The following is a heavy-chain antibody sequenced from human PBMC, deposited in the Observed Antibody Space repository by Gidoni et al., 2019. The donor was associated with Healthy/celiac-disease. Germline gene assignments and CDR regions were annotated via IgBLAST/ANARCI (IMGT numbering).Heavy chain of an antibody. J-gene: IGHJ4*02. CDR1: GFTFSSYG. V-gene: IGHV3-30*18. D-gene: IGHD1-26*01. CDR3: AKPLKWELLRSLFDY. Sequence: QVQLVESGGGVVQPGRSLRLSCAASGFTFSSYGMHWVRQAPGKGLEWVAVISYDGSNKYYADSVKGRFTISRDNSKNTLYLQMNSLRAEDTAVYYCAKPLKWELLRSLFDYWGQGTLVTVSS. CDR2: ISYDGSNK.